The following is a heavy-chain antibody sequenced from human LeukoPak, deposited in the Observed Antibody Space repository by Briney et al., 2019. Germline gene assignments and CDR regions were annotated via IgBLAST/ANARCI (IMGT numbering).Heavy chain of an antibody. V-gene: IGHV1-69*05. J-gene: IGHJ6*03. CDR1: GGTFSSYA. CDR2: IIPIFGTA. CDR3: ARCLYYYDSSGYYYYYYMDV. D-gene: IGHD3-22*01. Sequence: SVKVPCKASGGTFSSYAISWVRQAPGQGLEWMGGIIPIFGTANYAQKFQGRVTITTDESTSTAYMELSSLRSEDTAVYYCARCLYYYDSSGYYYYYYMDVWGKGTTVTVSS.